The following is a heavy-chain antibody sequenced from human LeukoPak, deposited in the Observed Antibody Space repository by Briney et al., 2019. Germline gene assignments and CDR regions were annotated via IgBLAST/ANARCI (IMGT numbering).Heavy chain of an antibody. D-gene: IGHD4-17*01. CDR3: ARVDGDYGDYVFDY. CDR2: IYYREST. V-gene: IGHV4-30-4*08. CDR1: GGSISSSSYY. J-gene: IGHJ4*02. Sequence: SETLSLTCTVSGGSISSSSYYWGWIRQPPGKGLESIGYIYYRESTSYNPSLKSRVTISVDTSKNQFSLKLSSVTAADTAVYYCARVDGDYGDYVFDYWGQGTLVTVSS.